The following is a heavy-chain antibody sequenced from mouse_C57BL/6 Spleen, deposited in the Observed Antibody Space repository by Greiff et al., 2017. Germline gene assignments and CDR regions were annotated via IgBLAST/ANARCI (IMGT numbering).Heavy chain of an antibody. D-gene: IGHD2-2*01. Sequence: VKLVESGAELARPGASVKMSCKASGYTFTSYTMHWVKQRPGQGLEWIGYINPSSGYTKYNQKFKDKATLTADKSSSTAYMQLSSLTSEDSAVYYCARDGYDDTWYAMDYWGQGTSVTVSS. V-gene: IGHV1-4*01. CDR1: GYTFTSYT. CDR2: INPSSGYT. CDR3: ARDGYDDTWYAMDY. J-gene: IGHJ4*01.